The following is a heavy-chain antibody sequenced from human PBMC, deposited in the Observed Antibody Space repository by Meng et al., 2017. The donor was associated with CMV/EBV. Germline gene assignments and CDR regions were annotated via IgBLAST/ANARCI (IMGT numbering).Heavy chain of an antibody. CDR3: ASENMATMEVDY. CDR1: GGSISSYY. V-gene: IGHV4-59*01. Sequence: SETLSLTCTVPGGSISSYYWSWIRQPPGKGLEWIGYIYYSGSTNYNPSLKSRVTISVDTSKNQFSLKLSSVTAAYTAVYYCASENMATMEVDYWGQGTLVTVSS. D-gene: IGHD5-24*01. CDR2: IYYSGST. J-gene: IGHJ4*02.